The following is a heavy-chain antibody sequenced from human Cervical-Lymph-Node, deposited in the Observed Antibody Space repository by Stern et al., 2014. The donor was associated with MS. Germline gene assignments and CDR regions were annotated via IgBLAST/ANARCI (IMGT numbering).Heavy chain of an antibody. D-gene: IGHD4-11*01. Sequence: VQLVQSGAEVKKPGESLKISCKTSGYTFISYWIGWVRQMPGRGLEWMGLLYTGDSHTRYSPPFQGQVTISVDKSISTAYLQWSSLKASDTAIYYCARRSWDYRREYYFDFWGQGTLVTVSS. J-gene: IGHJ4*02. CDR2: LYTGDSHT. CDR1: GYTFISYW. V-gene: IGHV5-51*03. CDR3: ARRSWDYRREYYFDF.